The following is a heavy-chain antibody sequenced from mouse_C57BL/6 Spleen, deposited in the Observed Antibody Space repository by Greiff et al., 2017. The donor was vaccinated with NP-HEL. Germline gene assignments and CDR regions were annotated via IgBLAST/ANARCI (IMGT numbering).Heavy chain of an antibody. D-gene: IGHD2-4*01. CDR3: ARRGDYDGGAWFAY. V-gene: IGHV2-2*01. CDR1: GFSLTSYG. J-gene: IGHJ3*01. Sequence: VKLQESGPGLVQPSQSLSITCTVSGFSLTSYGVHWVRQSPGKGLEWLGVIWSGGSTDYNAAFISRLSISKDNSKSQVFFKMNSLQADDTAIYYWARRGDYDGGAWFAYWGQGTLVTVSA. CDR2: IWSGGST.